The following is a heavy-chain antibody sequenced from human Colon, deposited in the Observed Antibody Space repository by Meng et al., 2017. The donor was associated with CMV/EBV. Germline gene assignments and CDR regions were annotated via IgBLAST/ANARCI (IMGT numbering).Heavy chain of an antibody. Sequence: TCAVYGGSFTGYYYSWLRQPPGKGLEWIGEIDHMESTNYTPSLKSRVTLSIATSKNQFSLRLNSVTAADTAVYFCARRVGSGKYYFDNWSQGALSPSPQ. CDR2: IDHMEST. D-gene: IGHD3-10*01. V-gene: IGHV4-34*01. J-gene: IGHJ4*02. CDR3: ARRVGSGKYYFDN. CDR1: GGSFTGYY.